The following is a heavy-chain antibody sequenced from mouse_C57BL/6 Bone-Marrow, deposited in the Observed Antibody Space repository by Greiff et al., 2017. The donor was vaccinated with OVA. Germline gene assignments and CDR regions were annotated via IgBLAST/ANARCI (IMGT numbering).Heavy chain of an antibody. CDR3: ARRDYGSSWGYFDV. Sequence: EVKLVESGGGLVQPGGSLKLSCAASGFTFSDYYMYWVRQTPEKRLEWVAYISNGGGSTYYPDTVKGRFTISRDNAKNTLYLQMSRLKSEDTAMYYCARRDYGSSWGYFDVWGTGTTVTVSS. CDR1: GFTFSDYY. D-gene: IGHD1-1*01. V-gene: IGHV5-12*01. CDR2: ISNGGGST. J-gene: IGHJ1*03.